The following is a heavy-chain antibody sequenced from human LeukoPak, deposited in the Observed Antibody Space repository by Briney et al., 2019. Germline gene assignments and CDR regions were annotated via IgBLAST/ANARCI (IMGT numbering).Heavy chain of an antibody. V-gene: IGHV4-61*02. CDR1: GGSISSGSYY. CDR3: ARDKQWLVGGAFDY. Sequence: SQTLSLTCTVSGGSISSGSYYWSWLRQPAGTGLEWLGRIYTSGSTNYNPSLKSRVTMSVDTSKNQFSLKLSSVTAADTAVYYCARDKQWLVGGAFDYWGQGTLVTVSS. D-gene: IGHD6-19*01. J-gene: IGHJ4*02. CDR2: IYTSGST.